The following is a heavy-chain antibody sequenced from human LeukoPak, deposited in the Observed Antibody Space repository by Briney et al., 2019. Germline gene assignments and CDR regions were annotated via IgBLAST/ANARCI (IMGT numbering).Heavy chain of an antibody. J-gene: IGHJ4*02. CDR3: ARGGDYDRDLDY. CDR1: GGSFSGYY. Sequence: SETLSLTCADYGGSFSGYYWSWIRQPPGKGLEWIGEINHSGSTNYNPSLKSRVTISVDTSKNQFSLKLSSVTAADTAVYYCARGGDYDRDLDYWGQGTLVTVSS. CDR2: INHSGST. V-gene: IGHV4-34*01. D-gene: IGHD3-22*01.